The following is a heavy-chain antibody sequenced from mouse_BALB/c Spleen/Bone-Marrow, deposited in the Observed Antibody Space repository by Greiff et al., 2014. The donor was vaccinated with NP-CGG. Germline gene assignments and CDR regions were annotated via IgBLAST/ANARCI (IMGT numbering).Heavy chain of an antibody. V-gene: IGHV5-9-3*01. J-gene: IGHJ4*01. CDR2: ISSGGSYT. CDR1: GFTFSTYA. D-gene: IGHD2-4*01. Sequence: VQLKQSGGELVKPGGSLKLSCTASGFTFSTYAMPWVRQTPEKRLEWVATISSGGSYTYYVDSVKGRFSISRDNAKNTLYLQMSSLRSENTAMYCCARPSYYDHTMDYWGQGTSVTVSS. CDR3: ARPSYYDHTMDY.